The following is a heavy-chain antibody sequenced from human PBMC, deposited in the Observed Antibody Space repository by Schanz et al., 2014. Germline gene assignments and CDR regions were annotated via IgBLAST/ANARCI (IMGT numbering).Heavy chain of an antibody. CDR3: ARGGRGGYPGRAFDI. V-gene: IGHV3-30*04. Sequence: QVQLVESGGGVVQPGRSLRLSCAASGFTFSSYAVHWVRQAPDKGLVWVAVTSSDGSLKYYADSVKGRFTISRDNSRDGVYLQMNTLRGEATGVYYCARGGRGGYPGRAFDIGVQGKMVTASS. J-gene: IGHJ3*02. CDR1: GFTFSSYA. CDR2: TSSDGSLK. D-gene: IGHD5-12*01.